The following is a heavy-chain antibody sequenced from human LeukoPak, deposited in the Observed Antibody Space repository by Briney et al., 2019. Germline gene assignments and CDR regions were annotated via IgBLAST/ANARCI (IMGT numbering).Heavy chain of an antibody. CDR3: VALRITMIAF. CDR2: INSDGSST. D-gene: IGHD3-22*01. V-gene: IGHV3-74*01. Sequence: GGSLRLSCAASGFTFSSYWMHWVRQAPGKWLVWVSRINSDGSSTSYADSVKGRFTISRDNAKNTLCLQMNSLRAEDTAVYYCVALRITMIAFWGQGTLVTVSS. CDR1: GFTFSSYW. J-gene: IGHJ1*01.